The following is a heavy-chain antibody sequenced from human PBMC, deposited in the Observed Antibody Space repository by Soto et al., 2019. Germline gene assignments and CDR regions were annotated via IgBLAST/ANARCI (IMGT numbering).Heavy chain of an antibody. D-gene: IGHD2-15*01. V-gene: IGHV3-30*18. CDR2: LSYDGSEE. J-gene: IGHJ4*02. Sequence: PGGSLRLSCAASGFTFRSNAMYWVRQAPGKGLEWVAVLSYDGSEEFYADSVKGRFTISRDNSKNTLYLQMNGLRAEDTAVYYCAKDPLGYCSGGSCYSGGLDYWGQGTLVTVSS. CDR3: AKDPLGYCSGGSCYSGGLDY. CDR1: GFTFRSNA.